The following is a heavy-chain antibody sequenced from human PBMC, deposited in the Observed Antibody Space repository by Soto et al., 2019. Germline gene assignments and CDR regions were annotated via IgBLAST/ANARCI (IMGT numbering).Heavy chain of an antibody. J-gene: IGHJ6*03. CDR3: AKDRIWGSSPSWDYMDV. Sequence: PGGSLRLSCAASGFTFSSYGMHWVRQAPGKGLEWVAVIWYDGSNKYYADSVKGRFTISRDNSKNTLDLQMNRLRAEDTAVYYCAKDRIWGSSPSWDYMDVWGKGTTVTVSS. CDR1: GFTFSSYG. D-gene: IGHD2-2*01. CDR2: IWYDGSNK. V-gene: IGHV3-30*02.